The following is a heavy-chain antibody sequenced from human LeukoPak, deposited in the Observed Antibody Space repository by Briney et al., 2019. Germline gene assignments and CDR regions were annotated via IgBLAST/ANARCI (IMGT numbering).Heavy chain of an antibody. J-gene: IGHJ4*02. Sequence: SETLSLTCTVSGGSISSYYWSWIRQPPGKGLEWIGYIYYSGSTNYNPSLKSRVTISVDTSKNQFSLKLSSVTAADTAVYYCARSPNYYDILTGYYHEHYFDYWGQGTLVTVSS. V-gene: IGHV4-59*08. CDR3: ARSPNYYDILTGYYHEHYFDY. CDR1: GGSISSYY. CDR2: IYYSGST. D-gene: IGHD3-9*01.